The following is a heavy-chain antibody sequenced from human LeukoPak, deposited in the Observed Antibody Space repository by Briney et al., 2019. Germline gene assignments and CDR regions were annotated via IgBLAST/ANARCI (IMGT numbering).Heavy chain of an antibody. CDR3: AKGAYDYVEIGYFDH. J-gene: IGHJ4*02. CDR1: GFSLSNYA. V-gene: IGHV3-23*01. CDR2: IIASSGST. D-gene: IGHD5-12*01. Sequence: GGSLRLSCAVSGFSLSNYAMSWVRQAPGKGLEWVSLIIASSGSTVYADSVKGRFTISRDNSKYTLYLQMNSLRAEDTAVYYCAKGAYDYVEIGYFDHWGQGTLVTVSS.